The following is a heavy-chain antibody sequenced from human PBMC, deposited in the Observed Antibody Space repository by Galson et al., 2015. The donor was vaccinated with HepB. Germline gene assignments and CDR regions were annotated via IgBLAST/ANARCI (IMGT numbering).Heavy chain of an antibody. V-gene: IGHV3-33*08. CDR2: IWYDGSNT. CDR3: ARETVILNWSLDL. J-gene: IGHJ2*01. Sequence: SLRLSCAASGFTFSSYWMHWVRQAPGKGLEWMGCIWYDGSNTHTADSVKGRFSISRDNSRNTLYLHMNSLRAEDTAVYYCARETVILNWSLDLWGRGTLVTVSS. CDR1: GFTFSSYW. D-gene: IGHD3-16*02.